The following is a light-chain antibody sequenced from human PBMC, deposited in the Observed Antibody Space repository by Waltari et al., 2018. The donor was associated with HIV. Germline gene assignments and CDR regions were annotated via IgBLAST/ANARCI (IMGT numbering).Light chain of an antibody. Sequence: DIQMTQSPSSLSASVGASVTITCRASQSIRSYLNWYQQKPGKAPKVLMYAASTLQSGVPSRFSGSGSGTDFTLTISSLQPEDFATYYCQQSYSIPLTFGGGTKVEIK. CDR2: AAS. CDR1: QSIRSY. CDR3: QQSYSIPLT. V-gene: IGKV1-39*01. J-gene: IGKJ4*01.